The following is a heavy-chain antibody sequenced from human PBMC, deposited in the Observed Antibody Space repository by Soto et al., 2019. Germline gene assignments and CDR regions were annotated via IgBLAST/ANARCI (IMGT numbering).Heavy chain of an antibody. J-gene: IGHJ4*02. CDR2: ISGSGDRT. Sequence: GGSLRLSCAASGITISNYPMSWVRQAPWKGLDWVSGISGSGDRTYYADSAKGRFTISKDISKNSLSLQLDSLRVEDTAVYFCVKDDGGYPSTAPHWGQGTLVTVSS. V-gene: IGHV3-23*01. CDR1: GITISNYP. D-gene: IGHD3-22*01. CDR3: VKDDGGYPSTAPH.